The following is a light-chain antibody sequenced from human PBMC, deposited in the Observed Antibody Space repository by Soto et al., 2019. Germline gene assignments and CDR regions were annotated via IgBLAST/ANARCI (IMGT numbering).Light chain of an antibody. CDR3: QQSYNMYT. CDR2: GAS. CDR1: QGINDY. Sequence: DIQMTQSPSSLSASVGDRVTITCRASQGINDYLSWCQQKPGTAPKVLIYGASNLVSGVPSRFSGSGSGTDYTLTITNLQPEDFATYFCQQSYNMYTFGQGTKLEIK. V-gene: IGKV1-39*01. J-gene: IGKJ2*01.